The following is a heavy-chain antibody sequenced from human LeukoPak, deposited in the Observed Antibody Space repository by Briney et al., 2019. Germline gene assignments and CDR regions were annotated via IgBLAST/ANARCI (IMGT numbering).Heavy chain of an antibody. J-gene: IGHJ5*02. D-gene: IGHD3-10*02. CDR3: ASHSSYVSPFRS. V-gene: IGHV4-39*01. CDR2: IYYSGST. CDR1: GGSTSNTSYY. Sequence: SETLSLTCTVSGGSTSNTSYYWGWIRQPPGKGLEWIGSIYYSGSTYYNPSLKSRVTISVDTSKNQFSLKLSSVTAADTAVYYCASHSSYVSPFRSWGRGSLVTVSP.